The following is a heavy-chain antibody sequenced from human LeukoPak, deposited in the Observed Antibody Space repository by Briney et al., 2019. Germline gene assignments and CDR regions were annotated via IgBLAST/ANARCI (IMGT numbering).Heavy chain of an antibody. CDR3: ARVDGYNYWGPFDY. V-gene: IGHV4-59*01. J-gene: IGHJ4*02. D-gene: IGHD5-24*01. CDR1: GGSISSYY. Sequence: SETLSLTCTVSGGSISSYYWSWIRQPPGKGVEWIGYIYYSGSTNYNPSLKSRVTISVDTSKNQFSLKLSSVTAADTAVYYCARVDGYNYWGPFDYWGQGTLVTVSS. CDR2: IYYSGST.